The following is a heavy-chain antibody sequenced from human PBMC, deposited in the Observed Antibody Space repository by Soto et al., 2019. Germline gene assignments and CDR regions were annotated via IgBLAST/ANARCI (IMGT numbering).Heavy chain of an antibody. V-gene: IGHV4-4*07. CDR1: GGSISSYY. D-gene: IGHD6-13*01. Sequence: SETLSLTCSVSGGSISSYYWNWIRQPAGKGQEWIGRIYSSGSTDYNPSLKSRVTMALDRSKNQFSLSLSSVTAADTAVYYCARVDEYSSSWDFDYWGQGILVTVSS. J-gene: IGHJ4*02. CDR2: IYSSGST. CDR3: ARVDEYSSSWDFDY.